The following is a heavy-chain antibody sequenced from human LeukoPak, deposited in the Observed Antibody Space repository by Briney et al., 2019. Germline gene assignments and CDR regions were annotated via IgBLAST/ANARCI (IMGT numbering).Heavy chain of an antibody. V-gene: IGHV1-2*02. D-gene: IGHD3-16*01. Sequence: GASVKVPCKASGYTFTGYYMHWVRQAPGQGLEWMGWINPNGGGTTYAHKFQGRVTMTRDTSISTVYMELSSLRSDDTAVYYCAREGVYWGQGTLVTVSS. CDR2: INPNGGGT. CDR3: AREGVY. CDR1: GYTFTGYY. J-gene: IGHJ4*02.